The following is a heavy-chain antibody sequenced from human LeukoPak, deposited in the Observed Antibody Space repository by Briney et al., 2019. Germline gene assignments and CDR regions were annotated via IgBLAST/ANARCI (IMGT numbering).Heavy chain of an antibody. D-gene: IGHD1-14*01. J-gene: IGHJ6*02. CDR1: GFSVSDNY. CDR2: IYSDDST. V-gene: IGHV3-66*02. Sequence: GGSLRLSCAASGFSVSDNYMSWVRQAPGKGLEWVSIIYSDDSTYYTDSVKGRFTISRDNFKNTLYLLMNSLRTEDTAVYYCARGILNNYGMDVWGQGTTVTVSS. CDR3: ARGILNNYGMDV.